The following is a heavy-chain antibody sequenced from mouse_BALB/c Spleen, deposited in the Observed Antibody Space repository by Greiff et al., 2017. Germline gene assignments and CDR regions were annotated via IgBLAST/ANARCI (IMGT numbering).Heavy chain of an antibody. CDR3: AKFTTATLDY. D-gene: IGHD1-2*01. Sequence: VQLKESGPGLVKPSQSLSLTCTVTGYSITSDYAWNWIRQFPGNKLEWMGYISYSGSTSYNPSLKSRISITRDTSKNQFFLQLNSVTTEDTATYYCAKFTTATLDYWGQGTTLTVSS. CDR1: GYSITSDYA. V-gene: IGHV3-2*02. J-gene: IGHJ2*01. CDR2: ISYSGST.